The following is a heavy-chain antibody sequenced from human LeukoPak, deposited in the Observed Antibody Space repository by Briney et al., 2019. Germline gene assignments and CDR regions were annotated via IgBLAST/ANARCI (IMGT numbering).Heavy chain of an antibody. CDR3: ARGGGGLNWNDEDGRIDY. CDR2: INSDGSST. Sequence: QPGGSLRLSCAASGFTFSSYWMHWVRQAPGKGLVWVSRINSDGSSTSYADSVKGRFTISRDNAKNTLYLQMNSLRAEDTAVYYCARGGGGLNWNDEDGRIDYWGQGTLVTVSS. V-gene: IGHV3-74*01. J-gene: IGHJ4*02. D-gene: IGHD1-1*01. CDR1: GFTFSSYW.